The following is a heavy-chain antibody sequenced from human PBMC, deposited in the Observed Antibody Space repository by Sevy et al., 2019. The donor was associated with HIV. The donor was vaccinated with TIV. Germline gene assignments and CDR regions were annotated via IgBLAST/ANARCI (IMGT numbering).Heavy chain of an antibody. CDR1: GFTFSNAW. CDR3: TTDSKKRRLSALLDY. Sequence: GGSLRLSCAASGFTFSNAWMSWVRQAPGKGLEWVGRIKSKTDGGTTDYPAPVKGRFTISRDDSKITLYLQMNSLKTEDTAIDYCTTDSKKRRLSALLDYWGQGTLVTVSS. J-gene: IGHJ4*02. V-gene: IGHV3-15*01. CDR2: IKSKTDGGTT.